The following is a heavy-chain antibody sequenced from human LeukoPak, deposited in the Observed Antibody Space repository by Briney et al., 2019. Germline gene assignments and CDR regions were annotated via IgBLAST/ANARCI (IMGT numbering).Heavy chain of an antibody. D-gene: IGHD1-26*01. CDR1: GGSFSGYY. Sequence: SETLSLTSAVYGGSFSGYYWSWIRQPPGKGLEWIGYIYTSGSTNYNPSLKSRVTISVDTSKNQFSLKLSSVTAGDTAVYYCARVRWELLRSYYYYYMDVWGKGTTVTVSS. CDR2: IYTSGST. V-gene: IGHV4-4*09. J-gene: IGHJ6*03. CDR3: ARVRWELLRSYYYYYMDV.